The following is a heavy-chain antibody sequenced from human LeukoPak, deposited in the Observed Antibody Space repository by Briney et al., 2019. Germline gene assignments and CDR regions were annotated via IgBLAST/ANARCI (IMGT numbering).Heavy chain of an antibody. Sequence: GGSLRLSCAASGFTFSSYAMSWVRQAPGKGLEWVSAISGSGGSTYYADSVKGRFTISRDNSKNTLYLQMNSLRAEDTAVYYCARSIVGAIRGGDYWGQGTLVTVSS. CDR3: ARSIVGAIRGGDY. V-gene: IGHV3-23*01. CDR2: ISGSGGST. CDR1: GFTFSSYA. J-gene: IGHJ4*02. D-gene: IGHD1-26*01.